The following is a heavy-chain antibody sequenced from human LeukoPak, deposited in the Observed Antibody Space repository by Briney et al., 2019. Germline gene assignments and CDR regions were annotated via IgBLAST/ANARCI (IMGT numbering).Heavy chain of an antibody. V-gene: IGHV4-59*01. CDR1: GGSISSYY. J-gene: IGHJ4*02. CDR3: ARGGWHYLDY. Sequence: SETLSLTCIVSGGSISSYYWSWIRQSPGKGLEWIRYIYYSGSTNYNPSLRSRVTISLDTSKNQFSLKLSSVTAADTAVYYCARGGWHYLDYWGQGTLVTVSS. D-gene: IGHD6-19*01. CDR2: IYYSGST.